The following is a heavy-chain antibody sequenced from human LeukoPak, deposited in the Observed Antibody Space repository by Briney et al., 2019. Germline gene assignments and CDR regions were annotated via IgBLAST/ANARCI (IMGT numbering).Heavy chain of an antibody. Sequence: PSETLSLTCTVSGDSISGYYWSWMRQPPGKGLEWIGYIYYSGNTNYNPSLKSRVTISLDTSKNQFSLKLSSVTAADTAVYYCAGITIFGVDNDYWGQGTLVTVSS. J-gene: IGHJ4*02. CDR3: AGITIFGVDNDY. CDR1: GDSISGYY. V-gene: IGHV4-59*08. D-gene: IGHD3-3*01. CDR2: IYYSGNT.